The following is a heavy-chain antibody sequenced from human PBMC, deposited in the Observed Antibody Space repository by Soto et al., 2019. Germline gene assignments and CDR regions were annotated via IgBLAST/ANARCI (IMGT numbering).Heavy chain of an antibody. CDR1: GFTFSNAW. J-gene: IGHJ4*02. CDR3: TTDSGYDLGPLAY. D-gene: IGHD5-12*01. CDR2: IKSKTDGGTT. V-gene: IGHV3-15*07. Sequence: GGSLRLPCAASGFTFSNAWMNRVRQTPGKGLEWVGRIKSKTDGGTTGYAAPVKGRFTISRDDSKNTLYLQMNSLKTEDTAVYYCTTDSGYDLGPLAYWGQGTLVPVSS.